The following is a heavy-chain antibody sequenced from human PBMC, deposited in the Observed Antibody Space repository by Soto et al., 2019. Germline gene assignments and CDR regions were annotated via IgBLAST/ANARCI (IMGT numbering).Heavy chain of an antibody. CDR2: ISDDGSNK. Sequence: QVQLVESGGGVVQPGRSLRLSCAASGFTFSSYGMHWVRQAPGKGLEWVAVISDDGSNKYYADSVKGRFTISRDNSKNTLYLQMNSLRAEDTAVYYCAKDLDDVFNAFDIWGQGTMVTVSS. V-gene: IGHV3-30*18. CDR1: GFTFSSYG. D-gene: IGHD3-3*01. CDR3: AKDLDDVFNAFDI. J-gene: IGHJ3*02.